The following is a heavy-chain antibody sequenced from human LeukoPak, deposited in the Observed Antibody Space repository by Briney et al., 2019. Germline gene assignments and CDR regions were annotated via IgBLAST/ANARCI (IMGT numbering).Heavy chain of an antibody. CDR1: GFTFSTYA. CDR3: AKVVDWEVPAVDY. V-gene: IGHV3-23*01. Sequence: GGSLRLSCAASGFTFSTYAMSWVRQAPGKGLEWVSSISNSGGTTYYADSVKGRFTISRDNSRNTLVLQMNSLRAEDTAVYYCAKVVDWEVPAVDYWGQGTLVTVSS. CDR2: ISNSGGTT. J-gene: IGHJ4*02. D-gene: IGHD2-2*01.